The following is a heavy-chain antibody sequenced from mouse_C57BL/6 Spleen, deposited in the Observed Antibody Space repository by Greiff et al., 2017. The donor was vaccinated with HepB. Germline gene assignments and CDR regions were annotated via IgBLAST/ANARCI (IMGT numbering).Heavy chain of an antibody. Sequence: EVQGVESGGGLVKPGGSLKLSCAASGFTFSSYAMSWVRQTPEKRLEWVATISDGGSYTYYPDNVKGRFTISRDNAKNNLYLQMSHLKSEDTAMYYCARDPIYYDYDAGRSYAMDYWGQGTSVTVSS. V-gene: IGHV5-4*01. CDR2: ISDGGSYT. CDR1: GFTFSSYA. J-gene: IGHJ4*01. CDR3: ARDPIYYDYDAGRSYAMDY. D-gene: IGHD2-4*01.